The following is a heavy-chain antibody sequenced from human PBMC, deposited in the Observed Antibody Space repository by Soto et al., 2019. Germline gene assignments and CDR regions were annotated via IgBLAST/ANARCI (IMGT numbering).Heavy chain of an antibody. D-gene: IGHD2-2*01. J-gene: IGHJ6*02. V-gene: IGHV3-23*01. CDR1: GFTFSSYA. CDR2: ISGSGGST. CDR3: AKDCRYHLSQGMDV. Sequence: EVQLLESGGGLVQPGGSLRLSCAASGFTFSSYAMSWVRQAPGKGLEWVSAISGSGGSTYYADSVKGRFTISRDNSKNTMYLQMNSLRAEDTAVYYCAKDCRYHLSQGMDVWGQGTTVTVSS.